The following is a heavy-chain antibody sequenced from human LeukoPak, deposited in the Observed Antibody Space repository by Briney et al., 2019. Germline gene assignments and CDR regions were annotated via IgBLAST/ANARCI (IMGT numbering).Heavy chain of an antibody. D-gene: IGHD2-21*01. J-gene: IGHJ4*02. V-gene: IGHV3-23*01. CDR3: AKDGGGNCYDPIDY. Sequence: PGGSLRLSCAFSGFTFSNYAMSWVRQAPGKGLEWISGITDSGRGSYFADSVRGRFTISRDKSKNTLYLQMNSLRAEDTALYFCAKDGGGNCYDPIDYWGQGILVTVSS. CDR1: GFTFSNYA. CDR2: ITDSGRGS.